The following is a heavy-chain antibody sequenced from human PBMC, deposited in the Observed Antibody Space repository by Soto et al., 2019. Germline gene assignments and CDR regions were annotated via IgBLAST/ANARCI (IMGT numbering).Heavy chain of an antibody. CDR2: ISGSGGST. D-gene: IGHD4-17*01. CDR3: AKDREVGDYAGSAFDI. V-gene: IGHV3-23*01. CDR1: GFTFSSYA. Sequence: GGSLRLSCAASGFTFSSYAMSWVRQAPGKGLEWVSAISGSGGSTYYADSVKGRFTISRDNSKNTLYLQMNSLRAEDTAVYYCAKDREVGDYAGSAFDIWGQGTMVTVSS. J-gene: IGHJ3*02.